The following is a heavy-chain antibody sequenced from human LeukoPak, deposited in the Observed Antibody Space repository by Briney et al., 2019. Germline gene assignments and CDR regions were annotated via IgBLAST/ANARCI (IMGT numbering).Heavy chain of an antibody. CDR2: ISGSSSYI. Sequence: GGSLRLSCAASGFTFSSYSMNWVRQAPGKGLEWVSSISGSSSYIYYADSVKGRFTISRDNAKNTLYLQMNSLRAEDTAVYYCARGRFVVVVAANNWFDPWGQGTLVTVSS. J-gene: IGHJ5*02. CDR3: ARGRFVVVVAANNWFDP. V-gene: IGHV3-21*01. D-gene: IGHD2-15*01. CDR1: GFTFSSYS.